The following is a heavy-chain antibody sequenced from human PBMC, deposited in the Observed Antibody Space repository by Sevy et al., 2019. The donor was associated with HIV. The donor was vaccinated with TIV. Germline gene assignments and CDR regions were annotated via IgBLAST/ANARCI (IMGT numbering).Heavy chain of an antibody. J-gene: IGHJ4*02. V-gene: IGHV1-18*01. D-gene: IGHD3-9*01. CDR2: ISVYNGNT. CDR1: GYTFTSYG. CDR3: ARAGYYSGFYDILTGLDY. Sequence: ASVKVSCKASGYTFTSYGISWARQAPGQGLEWMGWISVYNGNTNYAQKLQARVTMTTDTSTSTAYMELRGLSSDDTAVYYCARAGYYSGFYDILTGLDYWGQGTLVTVSS.